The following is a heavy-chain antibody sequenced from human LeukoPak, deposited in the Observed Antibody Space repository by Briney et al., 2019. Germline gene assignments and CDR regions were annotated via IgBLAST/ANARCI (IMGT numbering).Heavy chain of an antibody. CDR2: MNLNSGNT. CDR1: GGTFSSYA. J-gene: IGHJ3*02. D-gene: IGHD3-22*01. V-gene: IGHV1-8*02. Sequence: VASVKVSCKASGGTFSSYAISWVRQATGQGLEWMGWMNLNSGNTGYAQKFQGRVTMTRNTSISTAYMELSSLRSEDTAVYYCARGPTSFYDSSGYYYLTEVFDAFDIWGQGTMVTVSS. CDR3: ARGPTSFYDSSGYYYLTEVFDAFDI.